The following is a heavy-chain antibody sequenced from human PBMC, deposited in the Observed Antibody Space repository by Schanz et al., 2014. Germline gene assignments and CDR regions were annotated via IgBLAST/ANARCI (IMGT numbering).Heavy chain of an antibody. CDR1: GFTVNTNY. CDR2: MYINSGST. V-gene: IGHV3-53*01. D-gene: IGHD2-21*01. J-gene: IGHJ2*01. CDR3: AKGQGAVINNWYFDL. Sequence: EVQLVESGGGLIQPGGSLRLSCAVSGFTVNTNYMSWVRQAPGKGLEWISSMYINSGSTQYADSVKGRFIISRDSSNNTLFLQMNSLRAEDTAVYYCAKGQGAVINNWYFDLWGRGTLVTVSS.